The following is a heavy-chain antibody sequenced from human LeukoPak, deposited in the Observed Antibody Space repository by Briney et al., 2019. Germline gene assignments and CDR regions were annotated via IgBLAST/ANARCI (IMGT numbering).Heavy chain of an antibody. D-gene: IGHD6-19*01. J-gene: IGHJ4*02. V-gene: IGHV3-21*01. Sequence: GGSLRLSCAASGFTFSTYSMNWVRQAPGKGLEWVSSISSNNRYIYYADSVKGRFTISRDNAKNSLYLQMNSLRAEDTAVYYCARFWRSGWWYWGQGTLVTVSS. CDR2: ISSNNRYI. CDR3: ARFWRSGWWY. CDR1: GFTFSTYS.